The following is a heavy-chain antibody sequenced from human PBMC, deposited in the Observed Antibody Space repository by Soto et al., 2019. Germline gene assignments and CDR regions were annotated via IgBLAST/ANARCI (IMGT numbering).Heavy chain of an antibody. CDR3: ARSVDSSTVYGMDV. Sequence: QLQLQESGSGLVKPAQTLSLTCAVSGGSISRGYYSWNWIRQAPGRGLEWIGHIKDGENTYYNPSLKSRVTISEDKAKNLFSLTLRSVTAADTAVYFCARSVDSSTVYGMDVWGQGTTVTVSS. D-gene: IGHD3-22*01. J-gene: IGHJ6*02. CDR2: IKDGENT. CDR1: GGSISRGYYS. V-gene: IGHV4-30-2*01.